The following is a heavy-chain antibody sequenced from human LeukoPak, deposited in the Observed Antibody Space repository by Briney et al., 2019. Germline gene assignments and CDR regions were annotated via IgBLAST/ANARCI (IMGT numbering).Heavy chain of an antibody. J-gene: IGHJ4*02. D-gene: IGHD4-23*01. CDR2: IYYSGST. CDR3: ARVAGNVDY. V-gene: IGHV4-59*01. CDR1: GGSISSYY. Sequence: KPSETLSLTCTVSGGSISSYYWSWIRPPPGEGLEWSGYIYYSGSTNYNPSLESRVTISVDTSKNQFSLKLSSVTAADTAVYYCARVAGNVDYWGQGTLVTVSS.